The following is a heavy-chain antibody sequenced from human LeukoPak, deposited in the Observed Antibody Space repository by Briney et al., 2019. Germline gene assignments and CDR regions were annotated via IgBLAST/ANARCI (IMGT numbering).Heavy chain of an antibody. V-gene: IGHV1-18*01. CDR2: ISGYNGNT. J-gene: IGHJ5*02. CDR3: ARDYGSTIFGATNWFDP. D-gene: IGHD3-3*01. Sequence: ASVKVSCKASGYTFTSYGISWVRQAPGQGLEWMGWISGYNGNTNYAQNLQGRVTMTTDTSTRTAYMELRSLRSDDTAAYYCARDYGSTIFGATNWFDPWGQGTLVTVSS. CDR1: GYTFTSYG.